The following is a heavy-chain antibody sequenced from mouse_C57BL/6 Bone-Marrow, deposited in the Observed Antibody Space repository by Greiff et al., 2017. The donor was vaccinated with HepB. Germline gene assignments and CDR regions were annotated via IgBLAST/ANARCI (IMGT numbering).Heavy chain of an antibody. D-gene: IGHD4-1*01. CDR3: AMEANWYYFDY. V-gene: IGHV1-81*01. J-gene: IGHJ2*01. CDR2: IYPRSGNT. Sequence: VKLMESGAELARPGASVKLSCKASGYTFTSYGISWVKQSTGQGLEWIGEIYPRSGNTYYNEKFKGKATLTADKSSSTAYMELRSLTSEDSAVYFCAMEANWYYFDYWGQGTTLTVSS. CDR1: GYTFTSYG.